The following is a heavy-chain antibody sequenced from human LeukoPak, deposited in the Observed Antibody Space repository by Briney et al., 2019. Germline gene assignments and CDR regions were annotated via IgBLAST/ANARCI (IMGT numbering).Heavy chain of an antibody. V-gene: IGHV3-9*01. D-gene: IGHD6-19*01. CDR1: GFTFDDYA. Sequence: GRSLRVSCAASGFTFDDYAMHWVRQAPGKGLEWVSGISWNSGSIGYADSVKGRFTISRDNAKNSLYLQMNSLRAEDTALYYCAKDISRSSGWYTPDGFDYWGQGTLVTVSS. J-gene: IGHJ4*02. CDR3: AKDISRSSGWYTPDGFDY. CDR2: ISWNSGSI.